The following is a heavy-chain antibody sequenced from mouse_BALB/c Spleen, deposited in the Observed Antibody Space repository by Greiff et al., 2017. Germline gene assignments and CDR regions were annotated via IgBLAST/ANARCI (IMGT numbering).Heavy chain of an antibody. Sequence: EVQVVESGPELVKPGASVKISCKASGYTFTDYNMHWVKQSHGKSLEWIGYIYPYNGGTGYNQKFKSKATLTVDNSSSTAYMELRSLTSEDSAVYYCASGDGYDVYWYFDVWGAGTTVTVSS. D-gene: IGHD2-2*01. V-gene: IGHV1S29*02. J-gene: IGHJ1*01. CDR3: ASGDGYDVYWYFDV. CDR2: IYPYNGGT. CDR1: GYTFTDYN.